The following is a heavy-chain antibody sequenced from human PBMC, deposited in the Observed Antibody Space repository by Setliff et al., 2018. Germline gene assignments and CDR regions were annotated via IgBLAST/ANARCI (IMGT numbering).Heavy chain of an antibody. CDR2: INTNTGKP. Sequence: ASVKVSCKVSGYTFTVYTMNWVRQAPGQGLEWLGWINTNTGKPTYAQGFSGRFVFSLDTSGSTAYLQISSLKAEDTAVYYCARGPLHYDFWSGYYSVSWFDPWGQGTLVTVSS. J-gene: IGHJ5*02. V-gene: IGHV7-4-1*02. CDR3: ARGPLHYDFWSGYYSVSWFDP. CDR1: GYTFTVYT. D-gene: IGHD3-3*01.